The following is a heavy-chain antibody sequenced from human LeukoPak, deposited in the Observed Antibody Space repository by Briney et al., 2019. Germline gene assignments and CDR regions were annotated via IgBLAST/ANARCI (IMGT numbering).Heavy chain of an antibody. CDR2: IWYDGSNK. D-gene: IGHD3-22*01. CDR3: ACLGSSGYRPFDY. V-gene: IGHV3-33*01. Sequence: GGSLRLSCAASGFTFSSYGMHWVRQAPGKGLEWVAVIWYDGSNKYYADSVKGRFTISRDNSKNTLYLQMNSLRAEDTAVYCCACLGSSGYRPFDYWGQGTLVTVSS. CDR1: GFTFSSYG. J-gene: IGHJ4*02.